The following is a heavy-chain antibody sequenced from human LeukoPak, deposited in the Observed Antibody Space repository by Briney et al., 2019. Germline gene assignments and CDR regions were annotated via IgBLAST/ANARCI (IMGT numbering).Heavy chain of an antibody. CDR1: GFTFSSYA. J-gene: IGHJ3*02. Sequence: PGRSLRLSCAASGFTFSSYAMHWVRQAPGKGLEWVAVISYDGSNKYYADSVKGRFTISRDNSKNTLYLQMNSLRAEDTAVYYCARDAKDKGAFDIWGQGTMVTVSS. CDR2: ISYDGSNK. V-gene: IGHV3-30-3*01. CDR3: ARDAKDKGAFDI.